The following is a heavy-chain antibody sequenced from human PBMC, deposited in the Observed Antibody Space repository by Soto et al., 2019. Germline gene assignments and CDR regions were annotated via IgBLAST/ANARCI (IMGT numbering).Heavy chain of an antibody. CDR2: IYHSGST. V-gene: IGHV4-38-2*01. Sequence: SLTCAVSGYSISSGYYLGWIRHPPVKGLEWIGSIYHSGSTYYNPSLKSRVTISVDTSKNQFSLKLSSVTAADTAVYYCARGDFWSGYGAGSMDVWGQGTTVTVSS. J-gene: IGHJ6*02. CDR1: GYSISSGYY. CDR3: ARGDFWSGYGAGSMDV. D-gene: IGHD3-3*01.